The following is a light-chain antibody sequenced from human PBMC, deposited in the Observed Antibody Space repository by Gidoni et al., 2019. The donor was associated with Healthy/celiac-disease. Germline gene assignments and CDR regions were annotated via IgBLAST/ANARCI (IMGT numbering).Light chain of an antibody. CDR1: QGISIW. CDR3: QQANSFPT. J-gene: IGKJ4*01. CDR2: AAS. V-gene: IGKV1-12*01. Sequence: IQLTQSPSSVSASGGYRVTITCRATQGISIWLAWYKQKPGNAPKPLIYAASSLQSGVPSRFSGSGSGTDFTLTISSLQPEDFATYYCQQANSFPTFGGGTKVEIK.